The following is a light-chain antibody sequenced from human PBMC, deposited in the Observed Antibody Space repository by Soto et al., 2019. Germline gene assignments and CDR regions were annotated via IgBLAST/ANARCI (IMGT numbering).Light chain of an antibody. J-gene: IGKJ2*01. Sequence: EIVMTQSPATLSVSPGERATLSCRASQSISSELAWYQQKHGQPPRLLIYSASTRATGVPARFTGSGSGSEFTLTISGLQSEDFAVYYCQQGHNWPLTFGHGTRLEI. CDR1: QSISSE. V-gene: IGKV3-15*01. CDR2: SAS. CDR3: QQGHNWPLT.